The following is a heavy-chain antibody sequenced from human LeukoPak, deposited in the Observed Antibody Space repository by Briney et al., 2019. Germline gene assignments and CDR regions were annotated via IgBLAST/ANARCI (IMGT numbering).Heavy chain of an antibody. D-gene: IGHD2-2*01. CDR2: ISFDGKTK. CDR3: AKEMSSSNIDH. V-gene: IGHV3-30*04. CDR1: GFTFSSYA. Sequence: GRSLRLACAASGFTFSSYAMHWVRQAPGKGLEWVAVISFDGKTKYYTDSVKGRFTVSRDNSKNTLYLQMNSLRAEDTAVYYCAKEMSSSNIDHCGQGTLVTVSS. J-gene: IGHJ4*02.